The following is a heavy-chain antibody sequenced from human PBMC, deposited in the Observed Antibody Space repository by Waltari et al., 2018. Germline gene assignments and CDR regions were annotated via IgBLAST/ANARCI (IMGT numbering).Heavy chain of an antibody. V-gene: IGHV4-38-2*01. Sequence: QVQLQESGPGLVKPSETLSLPCAVSGYSISTDYYWVWIRQPPVKGLEWIGNIHHSGSTYYNPSLKSRVSISLDTSKNQFSLELSSLTADDTAVYYCARGQGYWGQGTLVTVSS. CDR1: GYSISTDYY. CDR2: IHHSGST. J-gene: IGHJ4*02. CDR3: ARGQGY.